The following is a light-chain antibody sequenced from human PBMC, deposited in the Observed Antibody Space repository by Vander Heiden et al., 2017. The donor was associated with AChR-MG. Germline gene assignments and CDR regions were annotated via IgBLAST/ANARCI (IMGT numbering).Light chain of an antibody. J-gene: IGKJ3*01. CDR2: AAS. CDR1: KSTSSY. CDR3: QQSSSTLFT. Sequence: DIQMTQSPSSLSASVGDRVTITRRASKSTSSYLNWYQQKPGQAPKLLIYAASSLQSGVPSRFSGSGSGTDFTLTISSLQPEDFATYYCQQSSSTLFTFGPGTKVDIK. V-gene: IGKV1-39*01.